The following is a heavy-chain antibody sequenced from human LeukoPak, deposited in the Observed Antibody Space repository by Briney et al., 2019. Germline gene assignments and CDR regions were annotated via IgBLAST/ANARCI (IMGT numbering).Heavy chain of an antibody. Sequence: ASVKVSCKASGYTLTGFGITWVRQAPGQGPEWMGWISIGDGNSHYGQKFQDRVSMTRDIGSNTAFLELRRLRSDDTAVYFCSRSYHSTSWYYFDLWGQGTLVTVSS. CDR2: ISIGDGNS. D-gene: IGHD2-2*01. CDR1: GYTLTGFG. V-gene: IGHV1-18*01. J-gene: IGHJ4*02. CDR3: SRSYHSTSWYYFDL.